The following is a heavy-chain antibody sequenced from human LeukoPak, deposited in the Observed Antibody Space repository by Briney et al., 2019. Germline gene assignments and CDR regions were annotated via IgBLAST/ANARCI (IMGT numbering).Heavy chain of an antibody. CDR1: GFTFSSYA. V-gene: IGHV3-23*01. J-gene: IGHJ4*02. Sequence: GGSLRLSCAASGFTFSSYAMSWVRQAPGKGLEWVSAISGSGGSTYYADSVKGRFTISRDNSKNTLYLQMNSLRAEDTAVYYCAKYVVVVAATHYFDYWGQGTLVTVFS. CDR2: ISGSGGST. D-gene: IGHD2-15*01. CDR3: AKYVVVVAATHYFDY.